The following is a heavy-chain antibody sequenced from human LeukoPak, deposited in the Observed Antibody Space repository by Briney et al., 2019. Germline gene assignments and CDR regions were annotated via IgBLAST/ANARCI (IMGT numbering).Heavy chain of an antibody. D-gene: IGHD2-15*01. CDR2: ISGSGGST. Sequence: GGSLRLSCAASGFTFSSYAMTCVRQAPGKGLEWVSVISGSGGSTYYADSVKGRFTISRDNSKNTLYLQMNSLRAEDTAVYYCARYCSGGTCYSWENRYTYGMDVWGKGSTVTVSS. J-gene: IGHJ6*04. CDR1: GFTFSSYA. V-gene: IGHV3-23*01. CDR3: ARYCSGGTCYSWENRYTYGMDV.